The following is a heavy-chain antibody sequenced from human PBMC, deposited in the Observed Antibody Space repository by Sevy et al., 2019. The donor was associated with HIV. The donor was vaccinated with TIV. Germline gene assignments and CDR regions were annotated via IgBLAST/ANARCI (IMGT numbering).Heavy chain of an antibody. V-gene: IGHV1-46*01. Sequence: ASVKVSCKASGYTFTSYYMHWVRQAPGQGLEWMGIINPSGGSTSYAQKFQGRVTMTRDTSTSTVYMELISLRSEDTAVYYCARGEVGTPRSSVTAYYYYGMDVWGQGTTVTVSS. CDR1: GYTFTSYY. CDR3: ARGEVGTPRSSVTAYYYYGMDV. CDR2: INPSGGST. J-gene: IGHJ6*02. D-gene: IGHD4-4*01.